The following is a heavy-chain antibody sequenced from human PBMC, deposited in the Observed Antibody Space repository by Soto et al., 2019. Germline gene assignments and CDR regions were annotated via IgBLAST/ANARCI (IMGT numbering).Heavy chain of an antibody. J-gene: IGHJ6*02. Sequence: ASVKVSCKASGYTFTSYAMHWVRQAPGQRLEWMGWINAGNGNTKYSQKFQGRVTITRDTSASTAYMGLSSLRSEDTAVYYCARRKIAARPYYYGMDVWGQGTTVTVSS. D-gene: IGHD6-6*01. CDR2: INAGNGNT. CDR1: GYTFTSYA. V-gene: IGHV1-3*01. CDR3: ARRKIAARPYYYGMDV.